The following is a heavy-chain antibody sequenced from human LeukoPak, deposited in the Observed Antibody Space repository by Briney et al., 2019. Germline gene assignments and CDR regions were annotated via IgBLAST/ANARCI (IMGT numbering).Heavy chain of an antibody. CDR3: VRVAYSSSYYFDS. V-gene: IGHV6-1*01. Sequence: PSQTLSLTCVISGDSVSSNSVAWHWIRQSPSRGLEWLGRTYYRSKWYNHCAPSVESRITINPDTSKNQLSLQLNSVTPEDTAVYYCVRVAYSSSYYFDSWGQGNLVTVSS. CDR1: GDSVSSNSVA. J-gene: IGHJ4*02. CDR2: TYYRSKWYN. D-gene: IGHD6-6*01.